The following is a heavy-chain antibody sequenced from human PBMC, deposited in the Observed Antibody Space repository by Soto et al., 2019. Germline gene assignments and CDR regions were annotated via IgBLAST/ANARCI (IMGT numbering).Heavy chain of an antibody. CDR3: ARGRGRITGTTSHSDAFEI. J-gene: IGHJ3*02. CDR1: GYTFTGYY. CDR2: INAGNGNT. Sequence: GASVKVSCKASGYTFTGYYMHWVRQAPGQGLEWMGWINAGNGNTKYSQKFQGRVTITRDTSASTAYMELSSLRSEDTAVYYCARGRGRITGTTSHSDAFEIWGQGTMVTVSS. D-gene: IGHD1-20*01. V-gene: IGHV1-3*01.